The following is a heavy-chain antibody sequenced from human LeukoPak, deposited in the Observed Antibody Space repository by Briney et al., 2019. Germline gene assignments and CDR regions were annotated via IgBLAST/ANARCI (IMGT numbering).Heavy chain of an antibody. Sequence: SETLSLTCTVSGGSINSYYWNWIRQPPGKGLEWIGYIYYSGSTNYNPSLKSRVTISVDTSKNQFSLKLSSVTAADTAVYYCARDSVAAIGTGYYYYGMDVWGQGTTVTVSS. CDR2: IYYSGST. D-gene: IGHD1-1*01. CDR1: GGSINSYY. V-gene: IGHV4-59*12. CDR3: ARDSVAAIGTGYYYYGMDV. J-gene: IGHJ6*02.